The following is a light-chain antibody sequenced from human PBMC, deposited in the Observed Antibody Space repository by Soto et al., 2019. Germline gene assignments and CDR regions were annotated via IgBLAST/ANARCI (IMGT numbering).Light chain of an antibody. CDR2: DAS. CDR1: QSVSSY. CDR3: QQRSNWPPYT. Sequence: EIVLTQSPATLSLSPGERATLSCRASQSVSSYLAWYQQKPGQAPRLLIYDASNRATGIPARFSGSGSGTDFPLTISSLEPEHFAVYYCQQRSNWPPYTFGQGTKLEIK. V-gene: IGKV3-11*01. J-gene: IGKJ2*01.